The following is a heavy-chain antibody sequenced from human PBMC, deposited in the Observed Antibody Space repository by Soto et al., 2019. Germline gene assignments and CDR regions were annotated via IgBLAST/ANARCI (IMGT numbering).Heavy chain of an antibody. CDR1: GGSISSGGYY. CDR3: ASTVSGYRGSWFDP. V-gene: IGHV4-31*03. D-gene: IGHD5-12*01. CDR2: IYYSGST. Sequence: QVQLQESGPGLVKPSQTLSLTCTVSGGSISSGGYYWSWIRQHPGKGLEWIGYIYYSGSTYYNPSINSRVNRSVDTCMNQFALKLSSVTAADTPVYYCASTVSGYRGSWFDPWGQRNLVTVSS. J-gene: IGHJ5*02.